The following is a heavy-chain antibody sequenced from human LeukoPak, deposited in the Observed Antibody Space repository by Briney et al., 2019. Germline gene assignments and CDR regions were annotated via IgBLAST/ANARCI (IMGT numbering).Heavy chain of an antibody. CDR1: GYAFTGYY. D-gene: IGHD1-20*01. CDR2: INPNSGGT. Sequence: GASVKVSCKASGYAFTGYYMHWVRQAPGQGLEWMGWINPNSGGTNYAQKFQGRVTMTRDTSISTAYMELSRLRSDGTAVYYCARDESITGTTSFDIWGQGTMVTVSS. CDR3: ARDESITGTTSFDI. J-gene: IGHJ3*02. V-gene: IGHV1-2*02.